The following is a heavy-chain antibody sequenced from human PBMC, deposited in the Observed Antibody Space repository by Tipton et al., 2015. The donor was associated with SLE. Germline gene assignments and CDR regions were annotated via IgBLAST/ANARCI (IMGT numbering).Heavy chain of an antibody. V-gene: IGHV4-4*02. CDR1: GGSISSSNW. Sequence: GLVKPSGTLSLTCAVSGGSISSSNWWSWVRQPPGKGLEWIGEIYHSGSTNYNPSLKSRVTISVDKSKNQFSLKLSSVTAADTAVYYCARATHSSSWYTLGLHPGDWGQGTLVTVSS. CDR3: ARATHSSSWYTLGLHPGD. J-gene: IGHJ4*02. D-gene: IGHD6-13*01. CDR2: IYHSGST.